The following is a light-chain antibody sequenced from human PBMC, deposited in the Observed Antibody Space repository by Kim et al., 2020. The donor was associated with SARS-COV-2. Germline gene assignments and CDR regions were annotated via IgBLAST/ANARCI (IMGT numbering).Light chain of an antibody. J-gene: IGLJ2*01. CDR3: CSYAGRDMFLL. CDR1: SSDVGSYDL. CDR2: EVF. Sequence: QSALTQPASVSGSPGQSITISCTGTSSDVGSYDLVSWHQQYPGRAPKLLIYEVFRRPSGVSYRFSGANFANTASLTISGLQPGDEAEYCCCSYAGRDMFLLFGGGTQLSVL. V-gene: IGLV2-23*02.